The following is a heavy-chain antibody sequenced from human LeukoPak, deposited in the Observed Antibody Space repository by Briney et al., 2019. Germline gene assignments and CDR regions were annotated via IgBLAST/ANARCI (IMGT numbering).Heavy chain of an antibody. CDR3: ARVQTSAFDI. Sequence: GGSLRLSCAVSGFTFSIHSMNWVRQAPGRGLEWVSYITSRSTTKQYADSVKGRFTISRENAKNSLYLQMNSLRDEDTAVYYCARVQTSAFDIWGQGTMVTVSS. CDR1: GFTFSIHS. CDR2: ITSRSTTK. D-gene: IGHD1-1*01. J-gene: IGHJ3*02. V-gene: IGHV3-48*02.